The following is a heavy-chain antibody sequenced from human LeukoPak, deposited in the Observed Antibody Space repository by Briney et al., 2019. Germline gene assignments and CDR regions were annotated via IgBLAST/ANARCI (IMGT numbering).Heavy chain of an antibody. J-gene: IGHJ3*02. D-gene: IGHD6-19*01. Sequence: SETLSLTCTASGGSNSSYYWSWIRQPPGKGLEWIGYIYYSGSTNYNPSLKSRVTISVDTSKNQFSLKLSSVTAADTAVYYCARGQAGRDAFDIWGQGTMVTVSS. CDR2: IYYSGST. CDR1: GGSNSSYY. CDR3: ARGQAGRDAFDI. V-gene: IGHV4-59*01.